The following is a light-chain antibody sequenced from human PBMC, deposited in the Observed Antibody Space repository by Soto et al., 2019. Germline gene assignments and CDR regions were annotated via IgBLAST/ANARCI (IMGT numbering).Light chain of an antibody. J-gene: IGLJ3*02. CDR2: GNT. V-gene: IGLV1-40*01. CDR1: SSNIGAGYD. Sequence: QSVLTQPPSVSGAPGQRITISCTTTSSNIGAGYDVHWYQQLPGTAPKLLIYGNTNRPSGVPDRFSGSKSGTSASLAITGLQAEEEADYYCQSYDSSLSAWVFGGGTKLTVL. CDR3: QSYDSSLSAWV.